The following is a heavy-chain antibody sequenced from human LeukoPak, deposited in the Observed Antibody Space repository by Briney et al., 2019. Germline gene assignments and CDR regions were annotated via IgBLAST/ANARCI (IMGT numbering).Heavy chain of an antibody. V-gene: IGHV4-4*07. CDR3: ARVQYSSSNWFDP. CDR2: IYTNEST. J-gene: IGHJ5*02. CDR1: DGSISDYY. D-gene: IGHD6-6*01. Sequence: SETLALTCTVSDGSISDYYWSWNRQPAGKGLEWIGHIYTNESTNYNPSLKSRVTMSVDMSKNQLSLKLRSVTAADTAVYYCARVQYSSSNWFDPWGQGTLVTVSS.